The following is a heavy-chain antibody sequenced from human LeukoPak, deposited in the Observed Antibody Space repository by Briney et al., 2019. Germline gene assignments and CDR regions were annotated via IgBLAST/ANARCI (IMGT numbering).Heavy chain of an antibody. J-gene: IGHJ4*02. CDR2: IYYSGTT. V-gene: IGHV4-59*01. D-gene: IGHD3-22*01. CDR3: ARDHGGYYNDY. Sequence: PSETLSLTCTVSGGSISNYYWSWIRQPPGKGLEWIGYIYYSGTTSYNPSLKSRATISVDTSKNQFSLKLSSVTAADTAVYFCARDHGGYYNDYWGQGTLVTVSS. CDR1: GGSISNYY.